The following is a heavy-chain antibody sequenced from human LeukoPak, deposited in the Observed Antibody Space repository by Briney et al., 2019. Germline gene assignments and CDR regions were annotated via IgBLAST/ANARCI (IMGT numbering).Heavy chain of an antibody. V-gene: IGHV1-69*13. D-gene: IGHD2-15*01. CDR2: IIPIFGTA. CDR1: GGTFSSDA. J-gene: IGHJ4*02. CDR3: ARDGEQGYCSGGSCYSGDY. Sequence: ASVKVSCKASGGTFSSDAISWVRQAPGQGLEWMGGIIPIFGTANYAQKFQGRVTITADESTSTAYMELSSLRSEDTAVYYCARDGEQGYCSGGSCYSGDYWGQGTLVTVSS.